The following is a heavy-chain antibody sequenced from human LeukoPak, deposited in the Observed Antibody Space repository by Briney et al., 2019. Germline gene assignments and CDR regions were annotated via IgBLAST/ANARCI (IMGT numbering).Heavy chain of an antibody. CDR2: IYSGGST. V-gene: IGHV3-66*01. J-gene: IGHJ5*02. CDR3: AAHSSGYLGCFDP. CDR1: GFTVSRNY. D-gene: IGHD3-22*01. Sequence: GGPLRLSCAASGFTVSRNYMSWVRQAPGKGLEWVSLIYSGGSTYYADSVKGRFTISRDNSKNTLYVQMNSLRAEDTAVYYCAAHSSGYLGCFDPWGQGTLVTVSS.